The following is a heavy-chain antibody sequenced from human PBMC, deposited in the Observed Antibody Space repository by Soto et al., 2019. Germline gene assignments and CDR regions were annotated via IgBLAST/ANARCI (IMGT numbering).Heavy chain of an antibody. Sequence: PSETLSLTCTVSGGSISSGGYYWSWIRQHPGKGLEWIGYIYYSGSTYYNPSLKSRVTISVDTSKNQFSLKLSSVTAADTAVYYCARGPFGYCSSTSCYDPVFGWFDPWGQGTLVTVSS. CDR2: IYYSGST. V-gene: IGHV4-31*03. J-gene: IGHJ5*02. CDR3: ARGPFGYCSSTSCYDPVFGWFDP. CDR1: GGSISSGGYY. D-gene: IGHD2-2*03.